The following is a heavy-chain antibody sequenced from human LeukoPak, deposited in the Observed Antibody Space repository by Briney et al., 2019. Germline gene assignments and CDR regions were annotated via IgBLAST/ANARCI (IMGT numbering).Heavy chain of an antibody. V-gene: IGHV3-7*01. Sequence: GGSLRLSCAASGFTFSNYWMSWVRQAPGKGLEWLANINQDGSEMYYVDSVKGRFTISRDNSKNTLYLQVNSLRAEDTAVYYCARVGLYDSSGYLDYWGQGTLVTVSS. CDR2: INQDGSEM. CDR1: GFTFSNYW. CDR3: ARVGLYDSSGYLDY. J-gene: IGHJ4*02. D-gene: IGHD3-22*01.